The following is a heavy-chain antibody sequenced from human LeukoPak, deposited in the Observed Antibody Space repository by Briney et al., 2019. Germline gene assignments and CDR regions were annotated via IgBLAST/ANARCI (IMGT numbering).Heavy chain of an antibody. D-gene: IGHD3-10*01. CDR3: ARGEGGSGSNP. Sequence: SETLSLTCAVYVGSFSGYYWSWIRQSPWKGLEWIGEINHSGSTNYNPSLKSRVTVSVDTSKNQFSLKLNSVIAADTAVYYCARGEGGSGSNPWGQGTLVTVSS. V-gene: IGHV4-34*01. CDR1: VGSFSGYY. J-gene: IGHJ5*02. CDR2: INHSGST.